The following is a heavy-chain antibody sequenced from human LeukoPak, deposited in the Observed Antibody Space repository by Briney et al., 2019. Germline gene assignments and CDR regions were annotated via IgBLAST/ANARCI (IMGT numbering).Heavy chain of an antibody. V-gene: IGHV3-30*18. D-gene: IGHD2-2*02. CDR2: ISYDGNNK. CDR1: GFTFSSYG. CDR3: AKMAVAILDPDY. J-gene: IGHJ4*02. Sequence: PGGSLRLSCAASGFTFSSYGMHWVRQAPGKGLEWVAVISYDGNNKYYADSVKGRFTISRDNSKNTLYLQMNSPRAEDTAVYYCAKMAVAILDPDYWGQGTLVTVSS.